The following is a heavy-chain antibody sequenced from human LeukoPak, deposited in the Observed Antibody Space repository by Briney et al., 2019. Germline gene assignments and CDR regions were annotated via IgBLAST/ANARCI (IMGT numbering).Heavy chain of an antibody. V-gene: IGHV4-34*01. CDR2: INHSGST. CDR3: ARTPFWSGSRFSNTDAFDI. CDR1: GGSFSGYY. D-gene: IGHD3-3*01. Sequence: SETLPLTCAVYGGSFSGYYWSWIRQPPGKGLEWIGEINHSGSTNYNPSLKSRVTISVDTSKNQFSLKLSSVTAADTAVYYCARTPFWSGSRFSNTDAFDIWGQGTMVTVSS. J-gene: IGHJ3*02.